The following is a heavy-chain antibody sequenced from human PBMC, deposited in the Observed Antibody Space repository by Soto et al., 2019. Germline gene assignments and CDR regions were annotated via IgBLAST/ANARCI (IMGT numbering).Heavy chain of an antibody. J-gene: IGHJ1*01. V-gene: IGHV1-18*01. CDR1: GYSFTSYG. CDR3: AKDSGARPEYFQG. CDR2: ITPLKGDT. D-gene: IGHD4-17*01. Sequence: QVLLVQSGAEVKRPGASVKVSCKASGYSFTSYGISWLRQAPGQGLEWMGWITPLKGDTHHSPKFQDRIIMTTDTTTSTAYFEMRRLASDDTAVYFCAKDSGARPEYFQGWGQGTLVSVSS.